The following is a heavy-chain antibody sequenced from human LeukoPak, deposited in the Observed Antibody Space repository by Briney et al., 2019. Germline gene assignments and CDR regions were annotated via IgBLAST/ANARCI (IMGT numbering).Heavy chain of an antibody. CDR3: ARATSGSRDGYNWRFDS. Sequence: GGSLRLSCAASGFTFSTFAMIWVRQPPGKGLEWVSSIFPSGGEIHYADSVRGRFTISRDNSKSTLSLQMNSLRAEDTAVYYCARATSGSRDGYNWRFDSWGQGTLVTVSS. D-gene: IGHD5-24*01. J-gene: IGHJ4*02. V-gene: IGHV3-23*01. CDR2: IFPSGGEI. CDR1: GFTFSTFA.